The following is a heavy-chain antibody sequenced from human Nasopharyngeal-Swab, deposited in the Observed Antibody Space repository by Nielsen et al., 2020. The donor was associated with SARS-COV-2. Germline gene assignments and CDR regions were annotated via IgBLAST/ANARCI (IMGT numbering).Heavy chain of an antibody. J-gene: IGHJ4*02. V-gene: IGHV3-73*01. CDR1: GFRFGDFA. CDR2: IRSKGNNYAT. CDR3: TRCGGGCYSGRDY. Sequence: GESLKISCEASGFRFGDFAIHWVRQASGEGLEWVARIRSKGNNYATAYSASVKGRFIIFRDDPTNTAYLQMNSLKTEDTAMYYCTRCGGGCYSGRDYWGQGTLVTVSS. D-gene: IGHD2-15*01.